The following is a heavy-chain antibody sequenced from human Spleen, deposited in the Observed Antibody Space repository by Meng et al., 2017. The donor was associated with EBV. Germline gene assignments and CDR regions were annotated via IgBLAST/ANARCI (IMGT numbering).Heavy chain of an antibody. CDR2: ISPNNGNT. V-gene: IGHV1-18*01. CDR1: GYTFIDYG. CDR3: ARDPDIVVVPVTAHLFDP. Sequence: QVQLVQSGAEVKRPGASVKVSCKAFGYTFIDYGISWVRQARGQGLEWMGWISPNNGNTNYAQKFQGRVTMTTDTSTRTAYMELRSLRSDDTAVYYCARDPDIVVVPVTAHLFDPWGQGTLVTVSS. J-gene: IGHJ5*01. D-gene: IGHD2-15*01.